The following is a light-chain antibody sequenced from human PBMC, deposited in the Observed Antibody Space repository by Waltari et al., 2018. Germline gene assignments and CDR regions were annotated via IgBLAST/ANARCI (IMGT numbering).Light chain of an antibody. CDR1: QSFLYNSNNKNY. CDR3: QQYYSSPRT. V-gene: IGKV4-1*01. CDR2: WAS. Sequence: DIVMTQSPDSLAVSLGERATINCKSSQSFLYNSNNKNYLAWYQQKPGQPPKLLIYWASTRQSGVPDRFSGGGSGTDFTLTISSLQAEDVAVYYCQQYYSSPRTFGQGTKVEIK. J-gene: IGKJ1*01.